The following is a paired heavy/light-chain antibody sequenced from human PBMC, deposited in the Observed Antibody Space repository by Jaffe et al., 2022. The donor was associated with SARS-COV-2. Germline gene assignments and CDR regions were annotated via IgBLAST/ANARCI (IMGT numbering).Heavy chain of an antibody. D-gene: IGHD6-13*01. CDR3: ASSRGYSGTWYYRFDH. V-gene: IGHV4-34*01. Sequence: QVQLQQWGAGLLKPSETLSLTCAVYGGSFSAYYWGWIRQPPGKGLEWIGEVNHSGSTNYNPSLKSRVTISVDTSKSQFFLKLSSVTAADTAVYYCASSRGYSGTWYYRFDHWGQGSLVTVSA. CDR2: VNHSGST. CDR1: GGSFSAYY. J-gene: IGHJ4*02.
Light chain of an antibody. V-gene: IGKV1-33*01. CDR3: QQYDNVVPYT. Sequence: DIQMTQSPSSLSASVGDRVTITCQASQDISNYLNWYQQKPGKAPKLLIYDASNLETGVPSRFSGSGSGTHFTFTISSLQPEDIATYYCQQYDNVVPYTFGQGTKLDIK. J-gene: IGKJ2*01. CDR1: QDISNY. CDR2: DAS.